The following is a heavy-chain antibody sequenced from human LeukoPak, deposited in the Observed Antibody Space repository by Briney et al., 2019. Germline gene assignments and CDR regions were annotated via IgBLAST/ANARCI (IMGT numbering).Heavy chain of an antibody. V-gene: IGHV3-7*01. CDR2: INEDGSEK. D-gene: IGHD1-14*01. Sequence: GGSLRLLCAASGFSFGNYWMKWVRQDPVKGLEWVANINEDGSEKYYVDSVRGRFTISRDNAKNSLYLQMNSLRTEDTAIYYCARGGVRRGYYDYWGQGTLVTVSS. CDR1: GFSFGNYW. CDR3: ARGGVRRGYYDY. J-gene: IGHJ4*02.